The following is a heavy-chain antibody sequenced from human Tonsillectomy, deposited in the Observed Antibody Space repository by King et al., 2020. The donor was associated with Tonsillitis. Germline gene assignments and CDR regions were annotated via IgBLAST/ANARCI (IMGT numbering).Heavy chain of an antibody. J-gene: IGHJ5*01. V-gene: IGHV1-18*04. Sequence: QLVQSGAEMRKPGASVKVSCKASGYTFGNYAIAWVRQAPGQGLEWLGWISAYSGNTFYEQKLQDRVTLTTDTSTSTAYMELRSLRSDDTAVYYCARHVYGDFDPDSWGQGTLLTVSS. CDR1: GYTFGNYA. CDR3: ARHVYGDFDPDS. CDR2: ISAYSGNT. D-gene: IGHD4-17*01.